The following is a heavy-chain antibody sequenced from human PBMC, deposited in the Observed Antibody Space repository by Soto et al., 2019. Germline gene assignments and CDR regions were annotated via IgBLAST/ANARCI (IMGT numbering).Heavy chain of an antibody. D-gene: IGHD2-2*01. V-gene: IGHV1-8*01. Sequence: ASVKVSCKASGYTFTRYDINWVRQATGQGLEWMGWMNPNSGNTGYAQKFQGRVTMTRNTSISTAYMELSSLRSEDTAVYYCARVGYCSSTSCYDYYYYYYGMDVWGNGTTVTVYS. CDR3: ARVGYCSSTSCYDYYYYYYGMDV. CDR2: MNPNSGNT. CDR1: GYTFTRYD. J-gene: IGHJ6*04.